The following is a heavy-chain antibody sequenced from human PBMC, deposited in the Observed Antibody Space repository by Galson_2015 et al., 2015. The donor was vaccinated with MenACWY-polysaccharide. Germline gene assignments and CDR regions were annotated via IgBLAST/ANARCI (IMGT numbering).Heavy chain of an antibody. CDR2: ISGGGDST. CDR1: GFTFSSYA. CDR3: AKDGWYEGGSSTFDV. Sequence: SLRLSCAASGFTFSSYAMSWVRQAPGKGLEWVSAISGGGDSTYYADSVKGRFTISRDNSKNTLFLQMSSLRAEDTAVYYCAKDGWYEGGSSTFDVRGQGTMVTVSS. V-gene: IGHV3-23*01. J-gene: IGHJ3*01. D-gene: IGHD6-19*01.